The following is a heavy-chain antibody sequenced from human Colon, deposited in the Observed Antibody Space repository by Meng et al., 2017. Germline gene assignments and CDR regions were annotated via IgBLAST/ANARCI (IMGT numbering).Heavy chain of an antibody. CDR3: ARLPGGYNPDY. J-gene: IGHJ4*02. CDR1: GGSISSSSYY. V-gene: IGHV4-39*01. Sequence: QLQLQDSGPGLVKPSETLSLTCTVSGGSISSSSYYWGWIRQPPGKGLEWIGSIYYSGSTYYNPSLKSRVTISVDTSKNQFSLKLSSVTAADTAVYYCARLPGGYNPDYWGQGTLVTVSS. CDR2: IYYSGST. D-gene: IGHD5-24*01.